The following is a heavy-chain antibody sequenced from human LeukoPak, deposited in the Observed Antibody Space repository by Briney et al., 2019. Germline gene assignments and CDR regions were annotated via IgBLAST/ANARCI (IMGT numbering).Heavy chain of an antibody. Sequence: PSETLSLTCAVYVESFSGHYWSWIRQPPGKGLEWIGEINHSGSTNYNPSLKSRVTMSVDTSKNQFSLKLSSVTAADTAVYYCARRMWGSGSNAFDIWGQGTMVTVSS. D-gene: IGHD3-10*01. CDR2: INHSGST. CDR1: VESFSGHY. V-gene: IGHV4-34*01. CDR3: ARRMWGSGSNAFDI. J-gene: IGHJ3*02.